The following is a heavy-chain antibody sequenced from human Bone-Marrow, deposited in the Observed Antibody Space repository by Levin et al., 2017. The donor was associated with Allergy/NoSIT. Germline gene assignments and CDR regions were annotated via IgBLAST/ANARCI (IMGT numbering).Heavy chain of an antibody. J-gene: IGHJ5*02. CDR1: GFTFSDYY. V-gene: IGHV3-11*01. CDR3: ARDLSGRGWFDP. D-gene: IGHD2-15*01. CDR2: ISSSDDTM. Sequence: GGSLRLSCAASGFTFSDYYMSWIRQAPGKGLECVSYISSSDDTMHYADSVKGRFTISRDNAKNSLYLQMNSLRVEDTAVYYCARDLSGRGWFDPWGQGTLVTVSS.